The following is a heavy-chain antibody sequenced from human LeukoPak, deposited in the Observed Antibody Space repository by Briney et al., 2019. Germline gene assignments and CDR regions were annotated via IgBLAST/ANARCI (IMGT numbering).Heavy chain of an antibody. V-gene: IGHV4-39*01. Sequence: SETLSLTCSVSGGSTSSSSYHWGWIRKPPGKGLEWIGSIYDSGSSYYTPSLKSRVTISIDTSKNQFSLKLSSVTAADTAVYYCASPLAASGLRAFDIWGQGTMVTVSS. CDR1: GGSTSSSSYH. CDR2: IYDSGSS. J-gene: IGHJ3*02. CDR3: ASPLAASGLRAFDI. D-gene: IGHD6-25*01.